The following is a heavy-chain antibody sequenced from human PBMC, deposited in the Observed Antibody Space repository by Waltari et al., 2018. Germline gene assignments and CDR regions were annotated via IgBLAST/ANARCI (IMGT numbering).Heavy chain of an antibody. D-gene: IGHD1-1*01. Sequence: EVQLVESGGDLVQPGGSLRLACAASGFTLSNPWIPWVRQAPGKGLVWVSCINGDGSRMTYADSVKGRFTLSRDNAKSTVYLQMSSLRAEDTALYYCVRVDNNGLEPFDCWGQGTLVTVSS. CDR2: INGDGSRM. V-gene: IGHV3-74*01. CDR3: VRVDNNGLEPFDC. J-gene: IGHJ4*02. CDR1: GFTLSNPW.